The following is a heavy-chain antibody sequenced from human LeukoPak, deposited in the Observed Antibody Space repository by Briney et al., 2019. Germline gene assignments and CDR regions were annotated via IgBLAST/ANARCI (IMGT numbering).Heavy chain of an antibody. D-gene: IGHD6-13*01. V-gene: IGHV4-61*02. CDR3: ARDGSSWYGTWFDP. J-gene: IGHJ5*02. Sequence: SETPSLTCTVSGGSISSGSYYWSWIRQPAGKGLEWIGRIYTSGSTNYNPSLKSRVTISVDTSKNQFSLKLSSGTAADTAVYYCARDGSSWYGTWFDPRGQGTLVTVSS. CDR2: IYTSGST. CDR1: GGSISSGSYY.